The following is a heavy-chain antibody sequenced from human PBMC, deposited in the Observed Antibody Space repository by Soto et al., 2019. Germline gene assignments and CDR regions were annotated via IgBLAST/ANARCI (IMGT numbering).Heavy chain of an antibody. CDR2: ISSSSSYI. Sequence: GGSLRLSCAASGFTFSSYSMNWVRQAPGKGLEWVSSISSSSSYIYYADSVKGRFTISRDNAKNSLYLQMNSQRAEDTAVYYCARGPRDGYNYPGYYFDYWGQGTLVTVSS. CDR3: ARGPRDGYNYPGYYFDY. J-gene: IGHJ4*02. CDR1: GFTFSSYS. V-gene: IGHV3-21*01. D-gene: IGHD5-12*01.